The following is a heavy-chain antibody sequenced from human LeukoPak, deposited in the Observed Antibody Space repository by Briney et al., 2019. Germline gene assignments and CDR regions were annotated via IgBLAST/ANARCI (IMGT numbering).Heavy chain of an antibody. CDR2: TYYRSKWYY. V-gene: IGHV6-1*01. J-gene: IGHJ4*02. D-gene: IGHD3-10*01. CDR1: GDSVSSNNGA. CDR3: ARAYGSGSYSF. Sequence: SQTLSLTCAISGDSVSSNNGAWSWIRQSPARGLEWLGRTYYRSKWYYEYAVSVKSRITIIPDASKNQFSLQLNSMTPEDTAVYYCARAYGSGSYSFWGQGSLVTVSS.